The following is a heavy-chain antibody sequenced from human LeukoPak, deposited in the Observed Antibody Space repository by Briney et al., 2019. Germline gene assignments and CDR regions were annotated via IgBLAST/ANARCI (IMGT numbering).Heavy chain of an antibody. V-gene: IGHV3-30-3*01. CDR1: GFTFSSYA. Sequence: GGSLRLSWAAAGFTFSSYAMHWVRQAPGKGLEGGAVISYVGSNKYYAASVKGRLTISRDNSKNTLYLQMHSLRAEDTAVDYCAKDLIQLGDEVGAPIDYWGQGTLVTVSS. CDR3: AKDLIQLGDEVGAPIDY. J-gene: IGHJ4*02. D-gene: IGHD1-26*01. CDR2: ISYVGSNK.